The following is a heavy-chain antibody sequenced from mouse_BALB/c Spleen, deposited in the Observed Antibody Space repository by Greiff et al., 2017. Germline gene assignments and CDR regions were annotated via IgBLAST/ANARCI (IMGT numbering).Heavy chain of an antibody. CDR3: ARDGNYGYFDV. Sequence: LVESGPELVKPGASVKMSCKASGYTFTSYVMHWVKQKPGQGLEWIGYINPYNDGTKYNEKFKGKATLTSDKSSSTAYMELSSLTSEDSAVYYCARDGNYGYFDVWGAGTTVTVSS. D-gene: IGHD2-1*01. CDR2: INPYNDGT. CDR1: GYTFTSYV. J-gene: IGHJ1*01. V-gene: IGHV1-14*01.